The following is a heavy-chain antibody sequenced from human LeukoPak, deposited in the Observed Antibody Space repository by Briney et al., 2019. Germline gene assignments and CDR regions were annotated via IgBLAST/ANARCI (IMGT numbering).Heavy chain of an antibody. V-gene: IGHV3-21*01. Sequence: GGSLRLSCAASGFTFSSYSMNWVRQAPGKGLEWVSSISSSSSYIYYADSVKGRFTISRDNAKNSLYLQMNSLRAEDTAVYYCARESFSIVGATRGRPRGEFDYWGQGTLVTVSS. J-gene: IGHJ4*02. CDR3: ARESFSIVGATRGRPRGEFDY. CDR1: GFTFSSYS. D-gene: IGHD1-26*01. CDR2: ISSSSSYI.